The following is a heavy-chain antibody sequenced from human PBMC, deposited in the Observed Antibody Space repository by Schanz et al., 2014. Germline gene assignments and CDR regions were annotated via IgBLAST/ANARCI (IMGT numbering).Heavy chain of an antibody. V-gene: IGHV1-2*06. Sequence: QVQLVQSGAEVKKLGASVKVSCKASGYTFTDYYMHWVRQAPGQGLEWMGRINPNSGGTNYAQKYQGRVTMTRDTSTSTAYMEMSRLISDATAVSYCAREMLDIVATMDDDAFDIWGQGTMVTVSS. CDR2: INPNSGGT. CDR1: GYTFTDYY. J-gene: IGHJ3*02. D-gene: IGHD5-12*01. CDR3: AREMLDIVATMDDDAFDI.